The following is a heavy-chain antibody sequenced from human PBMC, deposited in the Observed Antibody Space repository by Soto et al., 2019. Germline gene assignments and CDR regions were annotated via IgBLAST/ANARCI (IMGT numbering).Heavy chain of an antibody. CDR1: GGTFSSYA. D-gene: IGHD2-2*01. Sequence: SVKVSFKASGGTFSSYAISWVGQAPGQGLEWMGGIIPIFGTANYAQKFQGRVTITADESTSTAYMELSSLRSEDTAVYYCARAHTNKDIVVINWFDPWGQGTLVTVSS. V-gene: IGHV1-69*13. CDR2: IIPIFGTA. J-gene: IGHJ5*02. CDR3: ARAHTNKDIVVINWFDP.